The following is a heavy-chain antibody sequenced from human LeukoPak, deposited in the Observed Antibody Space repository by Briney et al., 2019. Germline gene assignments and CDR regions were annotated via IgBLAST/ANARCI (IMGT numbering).Heavy chain of an antibody. CDR2: ISGSGGST. Sequence: GGTLRLSCSASGFIFRNYAMSWVRQAPGKGLEWVSAISGSGGSTYYADSVKGRFTISRDNSKNTLYLQMNSLRAEDTAVYYCAKDNGYYDAFDIWGQGTMVTVSS. J-gene: IGHJ3*02. CDR1: GFIFRNYA. V-gene: IGHV3-23*01. CDR3: AKDNGYYDAFDI. D-gene: IGHD3-22*01.